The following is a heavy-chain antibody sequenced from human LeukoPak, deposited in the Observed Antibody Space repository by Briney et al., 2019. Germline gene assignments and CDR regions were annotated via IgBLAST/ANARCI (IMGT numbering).Heavy chain of an antibody. CDR1: GGTFSSYA. D-gene: IGHD3-3*01. J-gene: IGHJ6*03. CDR3: ARDSYYDFWSGYHRPYYYYYMDV. CDR2: IIPIFGTA. V-gene: IGHV1-69*05. Sequence: ASVTVSCKASGGTFSSYAISWVRQAPGQGLEWMGGIIPIFGTANYAQKFQGRVTITTDESTSTAYMELSSLRSEDTAVYYCARDSYYDFWSGYHRPYYYYYMDVWGKGTTVTVSS.